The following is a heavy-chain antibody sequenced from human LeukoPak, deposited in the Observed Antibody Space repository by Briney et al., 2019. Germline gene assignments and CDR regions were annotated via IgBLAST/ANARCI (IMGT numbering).Heavy chain of an antibody. CDR3: ARHSSSSFDY. CDR1: GGSISSGGYS. Sequence: PSQTLSLTCAVSGGSISSGGYSWSWIRQPPGKGLEWIGYIYHSGSTYYNPSLKSRVTISVDRSQNQFSLKLSSVTAADTAVYYCARHSSSSFDYWGQGTLVTVSS. CDR2: IYHSGST. J-gene: IGHJ4*02. D-gene: IGHD6-6*01. V-gene: IGHV4-30-2*01.